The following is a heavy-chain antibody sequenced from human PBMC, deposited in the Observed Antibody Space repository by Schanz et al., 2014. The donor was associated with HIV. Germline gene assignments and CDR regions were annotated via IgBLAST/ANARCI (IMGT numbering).Heavy chain of an antibody. D-gene: IGHD5-12*01. Sequence: QVQLVQSGVEVKKPGASVQVSCKASGYTFTGYYLHWVRQPPGQGLEWMGWINPNSGGADSAQKFQGRVTMTRDTSISTAYLELSRLRSDDTAVYYCAREPNYSGFDSWGHGTLVTVSS. V-gene: IGHV1-2*02. J-gene: IGHJ5*01. CDR2: INPNSGGA. CDR1: GYTFTGYY. CDR3: AREPNYSGFDS.